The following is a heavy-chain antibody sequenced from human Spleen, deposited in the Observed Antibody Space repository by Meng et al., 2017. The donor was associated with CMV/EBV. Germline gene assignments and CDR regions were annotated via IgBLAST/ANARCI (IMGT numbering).Heavy chain of an antibody. CDR3: ARETRYYYGLDV. CDR2: ISGSSSPI. CDR1: GFTFSRYS. Sequence: GESLKISCAASGFTFSRYSLNWVRQAPGKGLEWVSYISGSSSPIYYADSVKGRFTISRENAKNSLYLQMNSLRAGDTAVYYCARETRYYYGLDVWGQGTTVTVSS. J-gene: IGHJ6*02. V-gene: IGHV3-48*01.